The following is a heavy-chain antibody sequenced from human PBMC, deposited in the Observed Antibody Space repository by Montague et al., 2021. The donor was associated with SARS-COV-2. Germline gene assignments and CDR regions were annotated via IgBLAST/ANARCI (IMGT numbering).Heavy chain of an antibody. J-gene: IGHJ6*02. D-gene: IGHD1-26*01. V-gene: IGHV3-23*03. Sequence: SLRLSCAASGFTFSSYAMSWVRQAPGKGLEWVSVIYSGGSSTYYADSVKGRFTISRDNSKNTLYLQMNSLRAEDTAVYYCAKDLETTPATYSGSYSSFLYSYGMDVWGQGTTVTVSS. CDR2: IYSGGSST. CDR1: GFTFSSYA. CDR3: AKDLETTPATYSGSYSSFLYSYGMDV.